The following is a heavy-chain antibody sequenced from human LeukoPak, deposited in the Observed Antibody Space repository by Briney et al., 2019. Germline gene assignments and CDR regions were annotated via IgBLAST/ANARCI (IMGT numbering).Heavy chain of an antibody. Sequence: PSETLSLTCTVSGGSISSYYWSWIRQPAGKGLEWIGRIYTSGSTNYSPSLKSRVTMSVDTSKNQFSLKLSSVTAADTAVYYCARDETQQLVPIFDYWGQGTLVTVSS. V-gene: IGHV4-4*07. D-gene: IGHD6-13*01. J-gene: IGHJ4*02. CDR1: GGSISSYY. CDR2: IYTSGST. CDR3: ARDETQQLVPIFDY.